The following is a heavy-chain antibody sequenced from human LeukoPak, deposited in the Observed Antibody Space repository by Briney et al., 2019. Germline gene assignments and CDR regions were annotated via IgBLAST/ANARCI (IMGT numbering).Heavy chain of an antibody. V-gene: IGHV4-34*01. CDR1: GGSFSGYY. D-gene: IGHD6-19*01. CDR2: INHSGST. CDR3: ARALRIAVAGNADPFDY. Sequence: SETLSLTCAVYGGSFSGYYWSWIRQPPGKGLEWIGEINHSGSTNYNPSLKSRVTISVDTSKNQFSLKLSSVTAADTAVYYCARALRIAVAGNADPFDYWGQGTLVTVSS. J-gene: IGHJ4*02.